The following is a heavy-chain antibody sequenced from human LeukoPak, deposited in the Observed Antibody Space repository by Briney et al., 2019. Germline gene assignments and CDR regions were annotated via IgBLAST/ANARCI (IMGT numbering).Heavy chain of an antibody. Sequence: SETLSLTCTVSGGSISSSSYYWGWIRQPPGKGLEWIGSIYYSGSTYYNPSLKSRVTISVDTTKNQFSLKLSSVTAADTAVYYCARGRPPRWYCSSTSCYWDYYYYGMDVWGQGTTVTVSS. CDR2: IYYSGST. D-gene: IGHD2-2*01. J-gene: IGHJ6*02. CDR1: GGSISSSSYY. V-gene: IGHV4-39*01. CDR3: ARGRPPRWYCSSTSCYWDYYYYGMDV.